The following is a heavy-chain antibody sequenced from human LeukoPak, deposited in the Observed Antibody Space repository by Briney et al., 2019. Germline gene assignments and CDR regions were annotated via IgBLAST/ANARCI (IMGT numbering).Heavy chain of an antibody. D-gene: IGHD1-14*01. J-gene: IGHJ5*02. CDR2: ISSSSSYI. Sequence: GGSLRLSCAASGFTFSTYSMNWVRQAPGKGLEWVSSISSSSSYIYYADSVKGRFTISRDNAKNSLYLQMNSLRAEDTAVYYCAKDYNPGTPNWFDPWGQGTLVTVSS. CDR3: AKDYNPGTPNWFDP. CDR1: GFTFSTYS. V-gene: IGHV3-21*01.